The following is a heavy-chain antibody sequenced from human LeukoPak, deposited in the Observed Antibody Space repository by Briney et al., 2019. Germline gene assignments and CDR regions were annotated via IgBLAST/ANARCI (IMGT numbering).Heavy chain of an antibody. V-gene: IGHV5-51*01. CDR1: GSRFSSYW. Sequence: GGALEISLKGSGSRFSSYWNGWGRPMPGKGVGGVGIIYPGDCDTKYSTSFQGQVTISADNSITTAYLQWISLKASDTAMYYCARRVVGATSWSIFDYWGQGTLVTVSS. D-gene: IGHD1-26*01. J-gene: IGHJ4*02. CDR2: IYPGDCDT. CDR3: ARRVVGATSWSIFDY.